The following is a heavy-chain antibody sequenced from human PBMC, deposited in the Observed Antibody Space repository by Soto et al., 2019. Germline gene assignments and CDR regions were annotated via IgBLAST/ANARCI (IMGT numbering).Heavy chain of an antibody. D-gene: IGHD1-1*01. V-gene: IGHV4-34*01. CDR3: ARTRNLDV. CDR2: IYYSGNT. Sequence: QVQLQQWGAGLLKPSETLSLTCAVYGESLSGYYGNCIRQSPGKGLEWIGEIYYSGNTNYNPSLKSRVTISIDTSKNQFSLNMSSLTAADTAVYYCARTRNLDVWGQGTTVIVSS. CDR1: GESLSGYY. J-gene: IGHJ6*02.